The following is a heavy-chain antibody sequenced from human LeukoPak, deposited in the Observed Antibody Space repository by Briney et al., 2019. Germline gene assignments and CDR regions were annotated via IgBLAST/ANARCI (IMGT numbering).Heavy chain of an antibody. CDR2: IYYIGST. J-gene: IGHJ3*02. Sequence: SETLSLTCTVSGGSISSYYWSWIRQPPGKGLEWIGHIYYIGSTNYNPSLRSRVTISVDTSKNQFSLKLSSVTAADTAVYYCARHKTAGRGFAFDIWGQGTMVTVSS. V-gene: IGHV4-59*08. CDR3: ARHKTAGRGFAFDI. D-gene: IGHD6-13*01. CDR1: GGSISSYY.